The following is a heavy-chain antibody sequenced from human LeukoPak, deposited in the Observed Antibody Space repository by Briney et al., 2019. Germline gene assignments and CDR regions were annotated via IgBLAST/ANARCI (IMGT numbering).Heavy chain of an antibody. CDR3: ARGYNYAYY. CDR2: INHSGST. D-gene: IGHD5-18*01. CDR1: GGSFSGYC. Sequence: SETLSLTCAVYGGSFSGYCWSWVRQPPGKGLEWIGEINHSGSTNYNPSLKSRVTISVDTSKNQFFLKLSSVTAADTAVYYCARGYNYAYYWGQGTLVTVSS. V-gene: IGHV4-34*01. J-gene: IGHJ4*02.